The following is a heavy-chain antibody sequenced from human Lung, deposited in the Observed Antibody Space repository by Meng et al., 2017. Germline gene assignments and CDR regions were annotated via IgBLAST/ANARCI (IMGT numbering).Heavy chain of an antibody. CDR2: IGHSGIT. CDR1: GGSISTSGYY. Sequence: QPQLQESGPGRVKPSEPLSLTCSVSGGSISTSGYYWGWIRQPPGKGLEWIGSIGHSGITYYTPSLKSRVTVSIDTSKSQFSLKLTSVTAADTAVYYCVRSSGWVRTGFDPWGQGTLVTVSS. D-gene: IGHD6-19*01. CDR3: VRSSGWVRTGFDP. V-gene: IGHV4-39*01. J-gene: IGHJ5*02.